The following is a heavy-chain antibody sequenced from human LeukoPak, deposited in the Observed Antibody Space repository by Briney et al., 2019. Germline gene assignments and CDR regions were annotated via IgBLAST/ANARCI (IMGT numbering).Heavy chain of an antibody. Sequence: GGSLRLSCAASGFTFTNYAMSWVRQAPGKGLEWVAGISGSEGSTYYADSVKGRFTISRDNAKNSLYLQMNSLRAEDTAVYYCARGDGVTIFGVVRTAELNWFDPWGQGTLVTVSS. CDR3: ARGDGVTIFGVVRTAELNWFDP. CDR2: ISGSEGST. D-gene: IGHD3-3*01. J-gene: IGHJ5*02. V-gene: IGHV3-23*01. CDR1: GFTFTNYA.